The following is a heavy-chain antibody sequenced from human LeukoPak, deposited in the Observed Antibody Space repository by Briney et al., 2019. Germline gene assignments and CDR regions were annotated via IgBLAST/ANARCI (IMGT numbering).Heavy chain of an antibody. CDR3: ARPSYSGSLRFQVAFDI. Sequence: SVKVSCKASGGTFSSYAISWVRQAPGQGLEWMGGIIPIFGTANYAQTFQGRVTITTDESTSTAYMELSSLRSEDTAVYYCARPSYSGSLRFQVAFDIWGQGTMVTVSS. J-gene: IGHJ3*02. D-gene: IGHD1-26*01. CDR1: GGTFSSYA. V-gene: IGHV1-69*05. CDR2: IIPIFGTA.